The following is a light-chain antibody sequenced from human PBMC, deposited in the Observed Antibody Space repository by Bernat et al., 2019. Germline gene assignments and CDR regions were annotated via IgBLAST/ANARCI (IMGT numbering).Light chain of an antibody. J-gene: IGKJ1*01. Sequence: DIQMTQSPSSLSASVGDRVTITCRASQSISSYLNWYQQKPGKAPKLLIYAASSLQSGVPSRFSGSGYGTDFTLTISSLQPEDFATYSCQQRYSTPRTFGQGTKVEIK. CDR1: QSISSY. CDR2: AAS. CDR3: QQRYSTPRT. V-gene: IGKV1-39*01.